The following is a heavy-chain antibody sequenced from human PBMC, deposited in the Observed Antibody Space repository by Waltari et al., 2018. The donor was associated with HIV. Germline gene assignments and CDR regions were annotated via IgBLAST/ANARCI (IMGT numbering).Heavy chain of an antibody. D-gene: IGHD6-13*01. V-gene: IGHV4-34*01. J-gene: IGHJ4*02. CDR2: INHSGSN. CDR3: AYSSSWYGFDY. CDR1: GGSFSGYY. Sequence: QVQLQQRGAGLLKPSGTLSLTCAVYGGSFSGYYWSWIRQPPGKGLEWIGKINHSGSNNYHPSLLSRITISVDPSKNQCSMMLSSVTAADTVVYYCAYSSSWYGFDYWGQGTLVTVSS.